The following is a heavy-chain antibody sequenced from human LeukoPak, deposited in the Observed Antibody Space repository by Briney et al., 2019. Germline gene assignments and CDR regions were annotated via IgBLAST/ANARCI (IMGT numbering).Heavy chain of an antibody. V-gene: IGHV4-30-4*01. J-gene: IGHJ4*02. CDR3: ARNLHTIFGVVIINYFDY. CDR1: GGSISSGDYY. CDR2: IYYSGST. D-gene: IGHD3-3*01. Sequence: MSSQTLSLTCTVSGGSISSGDYYWSWIRQPPGKGLEWIGYIYYSGSTYYNPSLKSRVTISVDTSKNQFSLKRSSVTAADTAVYYCARNLHTIFGVVIINYFDYWGQGTLVTVSS.